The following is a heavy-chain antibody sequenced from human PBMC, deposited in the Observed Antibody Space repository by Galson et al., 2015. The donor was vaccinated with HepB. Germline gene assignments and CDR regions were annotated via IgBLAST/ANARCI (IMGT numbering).Heavy chain of an antibody. D-gene: IGHD3-10*01. CDR1: GVTFSSYA. V-gene: IGHV1-69*13. Sequence: SVKVSCKASGVTFSSYAISWVRQAPGQGLEWMGGIIPIFGTANYAQKFQGRVTITADESTITAYMELSSLRSEDTAVYYCAREYYGSGSYYNEPNYYFDYGGQATLVTVSS. CDR2: IIPIFGTA. CDR3: AREYYGSGSYYNEPNYYFDY. J-gene: IGHJ4*02.